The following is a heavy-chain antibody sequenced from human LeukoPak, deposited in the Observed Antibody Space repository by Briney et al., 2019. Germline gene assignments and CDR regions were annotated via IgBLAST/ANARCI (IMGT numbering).Heavy chain of an antibody. V-gene: IGHV4-39*01. Sequence: ETSETPSLTCTVSGGSISSSSYYWGWIRQPPGKGLEWIGSIYYSGSTYYNPSLKSRVTISVDTSKNQFSLKLSSVTAADTAVYYCASDSSSSGDYWGQGTLVTVSS. D-gene: IGHD6-13*01. CDR1: GGSISSSSYY. J-gene: IGHJ4*02. CDR2: IYYSGST. CDR3: ASDSSSSGDY.